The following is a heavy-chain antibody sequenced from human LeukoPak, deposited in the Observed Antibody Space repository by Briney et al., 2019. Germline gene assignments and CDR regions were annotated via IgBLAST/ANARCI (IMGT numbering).Heavy chain of an antibody. CDR1: GGSFSGYY. D-gene: IGHD1-1*01. CDR3: ARGLPNWKKRGYYFDY. V-gene: IGHV4-34*01. Sequence: NPSETLSLTCAVYGGSFSGYYWSWIRQPPGKGLEWIGEINHSGSTNYNPSLKSRVTISVDTSKNQFSLKLSSVTAADTAVYYCARGLPNWKKRGYYFDYWGQGTLVTVSS. CDR2: INHSGST. J-gene: IGHJ4*02.